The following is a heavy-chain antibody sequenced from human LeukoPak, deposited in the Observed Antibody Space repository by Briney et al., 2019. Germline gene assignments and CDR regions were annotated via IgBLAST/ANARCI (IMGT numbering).Heavy chain of an antibody. CDR1: GFTLSSNW. Sequence: GGSLRLSCAVSGFTLSSNWMHWVRQAPGKGLEWVSRMNEDGGGTSYADSVKGRFTISRDNAKNTVYLQMNSLRAEDTAVYYCATVFDYWGQGTLVTVSS. J-gene: IGHJ4*02. CDR3: ATVFDY. V-gene: IGHV3-74*01. CDR2: MNEDGGGT.